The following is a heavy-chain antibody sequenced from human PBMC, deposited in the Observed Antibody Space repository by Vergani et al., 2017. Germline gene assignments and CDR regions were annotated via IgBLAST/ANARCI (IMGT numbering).Heavy chain of an antibody. Sequence: QVHLVQSGAEVKKPWTSVKVSCKASGYTFSDYYMHWVRQAPGQGLEWMGWINPNSGGTNYAQKFQGRVTMTRDTSISTAYMELGRRRSDDTAVYYCARDLSAVPDVNWFDPWGQGTLVTVSS. CDR2: INPNSGGT. CDR3: ARDLSAVPDVNWFDP. D-gene: IGHD2-2*01. J-gene: IGHJ5*02. CDR1: GYTFSDYY. V-gene: IGHV1-2*02.